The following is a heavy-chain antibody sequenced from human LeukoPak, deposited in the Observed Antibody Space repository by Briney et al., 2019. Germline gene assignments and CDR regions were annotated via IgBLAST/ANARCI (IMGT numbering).Heavy chain of an antibody. Sequence: GGSLRLSCAASGFTVSSNYTSWVRQAPGKGLEWVSVIYSGGSTYYADSVKGRFTISRDNSKNTLYLQMNSLRAEDTAVYYCARVASTTVTTYNWFDPWGQGTLVTVSS. J-gene: IGHJ5*02. D-gene: IGHD4-17*01. CDR2: IYSGGST. V-gene: IGHV3-66*01. CDR3: ARVASTTVTTYNWFDP. CDR1: GFTVSSNY.